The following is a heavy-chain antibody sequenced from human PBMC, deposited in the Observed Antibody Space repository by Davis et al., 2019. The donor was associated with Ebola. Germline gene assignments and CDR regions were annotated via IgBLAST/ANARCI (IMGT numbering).Heavy chain of an antibody. J-gene: IGHJ4*02. CDR2: ISGGSETI. Sequence: GGSLRLSCTASGFTFGTYSMDWVRQAPGKGLEWVSYISGGSETIHYADSVKGRFTISRDNAKNSLYLQMNSLRDEDTAIYYCAREWFGETDWGQGTLVTVSS. D-gene: IGHD3-10*01. CDR1: GFTFGTYS. CDR3: AREWFGETD. V-gene: IGHV3-48*02.